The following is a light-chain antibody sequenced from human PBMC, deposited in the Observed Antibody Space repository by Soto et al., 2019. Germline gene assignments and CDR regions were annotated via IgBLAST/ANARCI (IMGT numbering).Light chain of an antibody. CDR1: QSVSSY. Sequence: EIVLTQSPATLSLSPGERATLSCRASQSVSSYLAWYQQKPGQAPRLLIYDASNRATGIPARFSGSGSGTDFTPTISSLEPEDFAVYYCQQRSNWPRTFGQGTKVE. V-gene: IGKV3-11*01. CDR3: QQRSNWPRT. CDR2: DAS. J-gene: IGKJ1*01.